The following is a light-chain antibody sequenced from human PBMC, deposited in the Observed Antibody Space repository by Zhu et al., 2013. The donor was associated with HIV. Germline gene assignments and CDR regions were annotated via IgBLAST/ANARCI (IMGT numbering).Light chain of an antibody. CDR2: DVS. CDR1: SSDVGSYNL. Sequence: QSALTQPASVSGSPGQSITISCTGTSSDVGSYNLVSWYQQHPGKAPKFVIYDVSRRPSGVPDRFSGSKSGNTASLTVSGLRAEDEADYYCSSYAGSNNLVFGGGTKLTVL. CDR3: SSYAGSNNLV. J-gene: IGLJ3*02. V-gene: IGLV2-8*01.